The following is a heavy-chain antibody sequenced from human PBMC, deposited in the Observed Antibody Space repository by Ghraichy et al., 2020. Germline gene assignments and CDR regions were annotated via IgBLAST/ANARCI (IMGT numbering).Heavy chain of an antibody. Sequence: GGSLRLSCAASGFTFDSYTMNWVRQAPGKGLEWVSSISGTSLYTYYADSVKGRFTFSRDNAKNSLYLQMHSLRADDTAVYYCVRGWAAVRSPFDSWGQGTLVTVSS. J-gene: IGHJ4*02. CDR2: ISGTSLYT. V-gene: IGHV3-21*01. CDR3: VRGWAAVRSPFDS. CDR1: GFTFDSYT. D-gene: IGHD2-15*01.